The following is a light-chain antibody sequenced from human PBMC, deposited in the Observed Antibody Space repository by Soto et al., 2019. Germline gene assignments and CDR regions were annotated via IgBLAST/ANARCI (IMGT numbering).Light chain of an antibody. V-gene: IGKV3-20*01. CDR3: QQYGSSSWT. J-gene: IGKJ1*01. CDR1: QSISSSY. Sequence: EIVLTQSPGTLSLSPGKRATLSCRASQSISSSYLAWYQQRPGQAPRLLIYGASSMATGIPARFSGSGSGTEFTLTISRLEPEDFAVYYCQQYGSSSWTFGQGTQVAIK. CDR2: GAS.